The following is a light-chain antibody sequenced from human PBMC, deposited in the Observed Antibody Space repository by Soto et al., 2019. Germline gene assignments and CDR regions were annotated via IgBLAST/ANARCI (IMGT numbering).Light chain of an antibody. J-gene: IGKJ5*01. CDR1: QNVSNN. CDR2: GAS. CDR3: QKYLDCPPIP. V-gene: IGKV3-15*01. Sequence: EIVMTQSPATLSVSPGERATLSCRASQNVSNNLAWYQQKPGQAPRLLIYGASTRATGIPAGFSGSGSGTEFTLTISSLQSEDFAVYYCQKYLDCPPIPFCQGTRLEIK.